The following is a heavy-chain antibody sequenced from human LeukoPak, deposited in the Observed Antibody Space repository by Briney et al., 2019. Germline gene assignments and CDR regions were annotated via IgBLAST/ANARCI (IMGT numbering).Heavy chain of an antibody. CDR3: ARDARIVGATMSYFDY. V-gene: IGHV3-30-3*01. J-gene: IGHJ4*02. CDR1: GFTFSSYA. CDR2: ISYDGSNK. Sequence: GRSLRLSCAASGFTFSSYAMPWVRQAPGKGLEWVAVISYDGSNKYYADSVKGRFTISRDNSKNTLYLQMNSLRAEDTAVYYCARDARIVGATMSYFDYWGQGTLVTVSS. D-gene: IGHD1-26*01.